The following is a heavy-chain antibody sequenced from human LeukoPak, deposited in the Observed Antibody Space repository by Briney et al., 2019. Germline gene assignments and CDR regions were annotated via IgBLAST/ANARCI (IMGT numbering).Heavy chain of an antibody. V-gene: IGHV4-31*03. CDR3: ARSGRWCSGGSCGFDY. D-gene: IGHD2-15*01. J-gene: IGHJ4*02. CDR2: IYYSGST. CDR1: GGSISSGGYY. Sequence: SETLSLTCTVSGGSISSGGYYWSWIRQHPGKGLEWIGYIYYSGSTYYNPSLKSRVTISVDTSKNQFSVKLSSVTAADTAVYYCARSGRWCSGGSCGFDYWGQGTLVTVSS.